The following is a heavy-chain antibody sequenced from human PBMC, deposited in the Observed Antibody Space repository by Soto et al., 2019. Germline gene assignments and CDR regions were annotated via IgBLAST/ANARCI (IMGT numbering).Heavy chain of an antibody. CDR1: GGSFSGYY. D-gene: IGHD3-3*02. V-gene: IGHV4-34*01. CDR2: INHSGST. CDR3: ARDVISEHYYYYMDV. J-gene: IGHJ6*03. Sequence: SETLSLTCAVYGGSFSGYYWSWIRQPPGKGLEWIGEINHSGSTNYNPSLKSRVTISVDTSKNQFSLKLSSVTAADTAVYYCARDVISEHYYYYMDVWGKGTTVTISS.